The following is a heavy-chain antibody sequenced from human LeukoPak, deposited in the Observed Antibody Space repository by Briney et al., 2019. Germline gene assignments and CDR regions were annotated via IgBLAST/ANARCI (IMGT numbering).Heavy chain of an antibody. D-gene: IGHD3-10*01. Sequence: SETLSLTCTVSGDSISSGDYYWSWIRQPPGKGLEWIGEINHSGSTNYNPSLKSRVTISVDTSKNQFSLKLSSVTAADTAVYYCARNGRGSGSRDDYWGQGTLVTVSS. CDR1: GDSISSGDYY. J-gene: IGHJ4*02. CDR2: INHSGST. CDR3: ARNGRGSGSRDDY. V-gene: IGHV4-61*08.